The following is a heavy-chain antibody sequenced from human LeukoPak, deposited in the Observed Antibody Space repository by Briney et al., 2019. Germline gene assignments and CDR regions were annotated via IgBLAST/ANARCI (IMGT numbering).Heavy chain of an antibody. CDR3: ARGRSVAADAFDI. Sequence: SETLSLTCAVYGGSFSGYYWSWIRQPPGKGLEWIGEINHSGSTNYNPSLKSRVTISVDTSKNQFSLKLSSVTAADTAVYYCARGRSVAADAFDIWGQGTMVTVPS. CDR1: GGSFSGYY. J-gene: IGHJ3*02. V-gene: IGHV4-34*01. CDR2: INHSGST.